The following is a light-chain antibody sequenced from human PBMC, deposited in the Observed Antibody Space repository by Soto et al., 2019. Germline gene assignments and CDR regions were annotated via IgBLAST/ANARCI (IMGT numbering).Light chain of an antibody. V-gene: IGKV3-15*01. CDR3: QQYGSSGT. Sequence: EIVMTQSPATLSVSPGDRATLSCWAGQSISSNLAWYQQKPGQPPRLLIYRASTRAAGIPARFSGSGSGTEFTLTISRLEPEDFAVYYCQQYGSSGTFGQGTKVDIK. CDR2: RAS. CDR1: QSISSN. J-gene: IGKJ1*01.